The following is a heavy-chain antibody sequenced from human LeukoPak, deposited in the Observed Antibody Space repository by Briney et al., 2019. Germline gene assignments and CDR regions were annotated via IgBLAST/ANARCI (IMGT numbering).Heavy chain of an antibody. CDR1: GFTFSSYA. D-gene: IGHD2-15*01. CDR3: AKGRGGSCYSGVDY. Sequence: GGSLRLSCAASGFTFSSYAMSWVRQAPGKGLEWVSAISGSGDTTYYADSVKGRFTISRDNSKNTLYLQMNSLRVEDTAIYYCAKGRGGSCYSGVDYWGQGILVTVSS. CDR2: ISGSGDTT. V-gene: IGHV3-23*01. J-gene: IGHJ4*02.